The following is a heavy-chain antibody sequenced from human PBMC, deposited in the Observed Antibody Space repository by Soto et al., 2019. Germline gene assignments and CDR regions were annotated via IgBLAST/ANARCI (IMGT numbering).Heavy chain of an antibody. J-gene: IGHJ6*02. CDR2: LTSSSDTL. CDR1: GFTFSSFH. V-gene: IGHV3-48*02. Sequence: PGGSLRLSGAASGFTFSSFHMNGFRQAPGGAPERVAYLTSSSDTLYYSDSVKGRFTISRDNGKNSLFLQMNSLRDEDTAVYYCARVVVVIPPGYYYAMDVWGQGTTVTVS. D-gene: IGHD3-22*01. CDR3: ARVVVVIPPGYYYAMDV.